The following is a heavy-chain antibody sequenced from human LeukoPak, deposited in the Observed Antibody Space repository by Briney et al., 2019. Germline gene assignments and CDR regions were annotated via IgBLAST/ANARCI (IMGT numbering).Heavy chain of an antibody. CDR3: ARDRLMEFSAFDI. D-gene: IGHD3-10*01. Sequence: SQTLSLTCAVSGGSISSGGYSWSWIRQPPGKGLEWIGYIYHSGSTYYNPSLKSRVTISVDRSKNQFSLKLSSVTAADTAVYCCARDRLMEFSAFDIWGQGTMVTVSS. CDR2: IYHSGST. CDR1: GGSISSGGYS. J-gene: IGHJ3*02. V-gene: IGHV4-30-2*01.